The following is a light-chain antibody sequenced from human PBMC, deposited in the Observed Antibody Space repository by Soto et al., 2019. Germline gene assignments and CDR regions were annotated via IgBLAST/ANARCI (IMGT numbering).Light chain of an antibody. Sequence: SALTQPRSGSESPGQSVTISCTGTSSDVGGYNYVSWYQQYPGKAPKLMIYDVSKRPSGVPDRFSGSKSGNTASLTISGLRAEDEADYYCCSYAGTPYVFGTGTKVTVL. V-gene: IGLV2-11*01. J-gene: IGLJ1*01. CDR1: SSDVGGYNY. CDR3: CSYAGTPYV. CDR2: DVS.